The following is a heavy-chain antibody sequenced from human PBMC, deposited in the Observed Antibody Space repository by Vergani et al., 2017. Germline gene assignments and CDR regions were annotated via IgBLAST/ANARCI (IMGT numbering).Heavy chain of an antibody. CDR1: GGSISSSSYY. CDR2: IYYSGST. J-gene: IGHJ4*02. Sequence: QLQLQESGPGLVKPSETLSLTCTVSGGSISSSSYYWGWIRQPPGKGLEWIGRIYYSGSTYYNPSLKIRVTISVDTSKNQFSLKLSSVTAADTAVYYCARDILTGTGIDYWGQGTLVTVSS. D-gene: IGHD3-9*01. CDR3: ARDILTGTGIDY. V-gene: IGHV4-39*07.